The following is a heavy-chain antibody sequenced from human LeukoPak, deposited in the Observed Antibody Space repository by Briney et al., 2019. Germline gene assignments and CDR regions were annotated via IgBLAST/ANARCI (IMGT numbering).Heavy chain of an antibody. CDR2: IRSSSSYI. CDR1: GFTFSSYS. J-gene: IGHJ3*02. D-gene: IGHD5-18*01. V-gene: IGHV3-21*01. CDR3: ARELGVDTAMVDAFDI. Sequence: NPGPSLRLSCAASGFTFSSYSMNSVRQAPGKGLEWVSSIRSSSSYIYYADSVKGRFTISRDNAKNSLYLQMNSLRAEDKAVYYGARELGVDTAMVDAFDIWGQGTMVTVSS.